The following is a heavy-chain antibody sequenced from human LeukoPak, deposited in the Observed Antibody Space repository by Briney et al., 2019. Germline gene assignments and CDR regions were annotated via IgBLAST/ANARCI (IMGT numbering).Heavy chain of an antibody. CDR3: ARGLRRWLQITQYFDY. D-gene: IGHD5-24*01. V-gene: IGHV4-34*01. CDR1: GGSISSYY. Sequence: SETLSLTCTVSGGSISSYYWSWIRQPPGKGLEWIGEINHSGSTNYNPSLKSRVTISVDTSKNQFSLKLSSVTAADTAVYYCARGLRRWLQITQYFDYWGQGTLVTVSS. CDR2: INHSGST. J-gene: IGHJ4*02.